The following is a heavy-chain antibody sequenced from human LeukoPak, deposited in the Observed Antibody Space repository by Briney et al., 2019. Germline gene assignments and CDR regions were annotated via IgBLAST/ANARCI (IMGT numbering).Heavy chain of an antibody. CDR1: GFTFSSYA. D-gene: IGHD3-3*01. J-gene: IGHJ4*02. CDR3: TRDDFWSGYSIYYFDY. CDR2: IRSKAYGGTT. Sequence: GGSLRLSCAASGFTFSSYAMSWVRQAPGKGLEWVGFIRSKAYGGTTEYAASVKGRFTISRDDSKSIAYLQMNSLKTEDTAVYYCTRDDFWSGYSIYYFDYWGQGTLVTVSS. V-gene: IGHV3-49*04.